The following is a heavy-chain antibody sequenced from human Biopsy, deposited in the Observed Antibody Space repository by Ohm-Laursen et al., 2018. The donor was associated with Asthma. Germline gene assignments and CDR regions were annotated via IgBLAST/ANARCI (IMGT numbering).Heavy chain of an antibody. CDR3: ARCQVGYSSGWSLLLKKIYYSGMDV. D-gene: IGHD6-19*01. V-gene: IGHV1-69*13. J-gene: IGHJ6*02. Sequence: SVKVSCKAPGGTFSNFAISWVRQAPGQGLEWLGGIIIVFGTTTYAQKFQGRVTITADESTSTAYMEVTSLRSEDTAIYYCARCQVGYSSGWSLLLKKIYYSGMDVWGQGTAVTVSS. CDR1: GGTFSNFA. CDR2: IIIVFGTT.